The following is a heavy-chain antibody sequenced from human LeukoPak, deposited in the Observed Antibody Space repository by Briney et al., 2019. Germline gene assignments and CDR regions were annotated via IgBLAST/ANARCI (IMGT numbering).Heavy chain of an antibody. D-gene: IGHD1-1*01. CDR3: ATEHGRNPDY. Sequence: GGSLRLSCAASGFSLSAYGVHWVRQAPGKGLEWVAVIWYDGTSKDYADSVKGRFTFSRDNSKNTLYLQMNSLRAEDTAVYYCATEHGRNPDYWGQGTLVTVSS. CDR2: IWYDGTSK. CDR1: GFSLSAYG. J-gene: IGHJ4*02. V-gene: IGHV3-33*01.